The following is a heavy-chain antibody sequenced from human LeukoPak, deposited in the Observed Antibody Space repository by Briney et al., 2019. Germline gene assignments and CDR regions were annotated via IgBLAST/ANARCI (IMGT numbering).Heavy chain of an antibody. V-gene: IGHV3-7*01. CDR2: INPTGSGK. CDR3: GRGDPDD. J-gene: IGHJ4*02. CDR1: GSTFSSYW. Sequence: GGSLRLSCAVSGSTFSSYWMNWVRQAPGKGLEWVANINPTGSGKYYVDSVKGRFTISRDNAKNSLYLEMNSLRVEDTAVYYCGRGDPDDWGQGALVTVYS.